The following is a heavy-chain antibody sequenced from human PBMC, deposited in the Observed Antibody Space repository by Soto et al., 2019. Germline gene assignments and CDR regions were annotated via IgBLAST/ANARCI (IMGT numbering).Heavy chain of an antibody. CDR2: IRSKANSYAT. CDR1: GFTFSGSA. V-gene: IGHV3-73*01. Sequence: GGSLRLSCAASGFTFSGSAMHWVRQASGKGLEWVGRIRSKANSYATAYAASVKGRFTISRDDSKNTAYLQMNSLKTEDTAVYYCTRRDEFLELKEIDYWGQGTLVTVSS. J-gene: IGHJ4*02. CDR3: TRRDEFLELKEIDY. D-gene: IGHD3-3*01.